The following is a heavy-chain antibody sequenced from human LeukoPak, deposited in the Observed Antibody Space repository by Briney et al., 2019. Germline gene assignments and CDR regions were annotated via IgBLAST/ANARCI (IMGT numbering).Heavy chain of an antibody. CDR2: IYTSGST. V-gene: IGHV4-61*02. J-gene: IGHJ5*02. CDR1: GGSISSGSYY. D-gene: IGHD3-22*01. CDR3: AWGVPQWLYRLANWFDP. Sequence: SQTLSLTCTVSGGSISSGSYYWSWIRQPAGKGLEWIGRIYTSGSTNYNPSLKSRVTISVDTSKNQFSLKLSSVTAADTAVYYCAWGVPQWLYRLANWFDPWGQGTLVTVSS.